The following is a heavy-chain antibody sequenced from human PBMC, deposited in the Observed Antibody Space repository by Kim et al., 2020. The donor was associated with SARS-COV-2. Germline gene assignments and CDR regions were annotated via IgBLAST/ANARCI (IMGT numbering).Heavy chain of an antibody. CDR3: ARGSHYGGNSYYYYYYGMDV. CDR2: ISSSSSYI. J-gene: IGHJ6*02. Sequence: GGSLRLSCAASGFTFSSYSMNWVRQAPGKGLEWVSSISSSSSYIYYADSVKGRFTISRDNAKNSLYLQMNSLRAEDTAVYYCARGSHYGGNSYYYYYYGMDVWGQGTTVTVSS. V-gene: IGHV3-21*01. CDR1: GFTFSSYS. D-gene: IGHD4-17*01.